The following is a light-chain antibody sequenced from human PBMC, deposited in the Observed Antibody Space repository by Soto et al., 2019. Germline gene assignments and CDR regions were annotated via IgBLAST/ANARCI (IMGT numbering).Light chain of an antibody. Sequence: QSVLTQPASVSGSPGQSITISCTGTSSDVGGYNYVSWYQQQPGKAPKFMIYDVTNRPSGVSNRFSGSKSGNTASLTISGLQAVDEADYYCCSYTTSNTRQIVFGTGTKVTVL. V-gene: IGLV2-14*01. CDR1: SSDVGGYNY. CDR3: CSYTTSNTRQIV. J-gene: IGLJ1*01. CDR2: DVT.